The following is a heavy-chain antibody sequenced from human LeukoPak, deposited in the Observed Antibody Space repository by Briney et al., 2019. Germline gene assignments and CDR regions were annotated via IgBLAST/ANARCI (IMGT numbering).Heavy chain of an antibody. CDR1: GGSFSGYY. CDR2: INHSGST. CDR3: ARGRARYYFDY. V-gene: IGHV4-34*01. D-gene: IGHD5-12*01. J-gene: IGHJ4*02. Sequence: SETLSLTCAVYGGSFSGYYWSWIRQPPGKGLEWIGEINHSGSTNYNPSLKSRVTISVDTSKNQFSLKLSSVTAADTAVYYCARGRARYYFDYWGQGTLVTVSS.